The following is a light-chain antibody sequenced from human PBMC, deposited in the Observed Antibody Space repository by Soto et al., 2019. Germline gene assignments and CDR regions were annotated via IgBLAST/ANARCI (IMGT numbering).Light chain of an antibody. Sequence: QSALTQPASVSGSPGQSITISCTGTSSDVGGYNYVSWYQQHPGKAPKLMIYDVSNQPSGVSNRFSGSKSGNTASLTISGLQADDEADYYCSSYTSSSTHYVFGTGTKVTVL. CDR3: SSYTSSSTHYV. CDR1: SSDVGGYNY. CDR2: DVS. J-gene: IGLJ1*01. V-gene: IGLV2-14*01.